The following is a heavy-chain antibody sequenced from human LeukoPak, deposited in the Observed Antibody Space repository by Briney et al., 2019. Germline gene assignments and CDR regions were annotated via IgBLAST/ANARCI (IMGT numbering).Heavy chain of an antibody. V-gene: IGHV1-69*01. CDR3: ANLESKTKGGAFDI. D-gene: IGHD3-3*01. CDR1: GGTVRNYA. J-gene: IGHJ3*02. CDR2: FIPVFNVV. Sequence: SVKVSCKVSGGTVRNYAISWVRQAPGQGLEWMGGFIPVFNVVTYAQKFQGRVTITADEPTSTVYMELTSLTSEDTAIFYCANLESKTKGGAFDIWGQGTAVTVSS.